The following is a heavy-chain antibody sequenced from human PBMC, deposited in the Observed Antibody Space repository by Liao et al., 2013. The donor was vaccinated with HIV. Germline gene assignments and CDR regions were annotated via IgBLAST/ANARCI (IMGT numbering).Heavy chain of an antibody. CDR3: ARAGGYYDFWSASRTHGAFDI. Sequence: QVQLQQWGAGLLKPSETLSLTCAVYGGSFSGYYWSWVRQPTGKGLEWIGEINQSGSTNYNPSLKSRVTISIDTSKNQFSLNLSSVTAADTAVYYCARAGGYYDFWSASRTHGAFDIWGQGTMVTVSS. CDR2: INQSGST. J-gene: IGHJ3*02. CDR1: GGSFSGYY. D-gene: IGHD3-3*01. V-gene: IGHV4-34*01.